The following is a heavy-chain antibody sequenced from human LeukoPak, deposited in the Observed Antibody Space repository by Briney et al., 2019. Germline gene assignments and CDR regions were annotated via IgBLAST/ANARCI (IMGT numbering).Heavy chain of an antibody. CDR1: GYTFTSYD. J-gene: IGHJ4*02. V-gene: IGHV1-8*01. Sequence: ASVKVSCTASGYTFTSYDINWVRQATGQGLEWMGWMNPNSGNTGYAQKFQGRVTMTRNTSISTAYMELSSLRSEDTAVYYCAREHDFWSGYSDWGQGTLVTVSS. CDR2: MNPNSGNT. CDR3: AREHDFWSGYSD. D-gene: IGHD3-3*01.